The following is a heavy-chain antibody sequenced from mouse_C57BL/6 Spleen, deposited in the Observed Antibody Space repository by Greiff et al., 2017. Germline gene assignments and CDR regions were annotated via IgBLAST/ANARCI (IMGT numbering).Heavy chain of an antibody. V-gene: IGHV14-2*01. D-gene: IGHD4-1*01. CDR3: ALTGTYWYFDV. CDR2: IDPEDGDT. CDR1: GFNIKDYY. Sequence: VQLQPSGAELVRPGASVKLSCTASGFNIKDYYMHWVKQRTEQGLEWIGRIDPEDGDTKYAPKFQGKATITADKSYNTAYLQLSSLTSVDTAVYYCALTGTYWYFDVWGTGTTVTVSS. J-gene: IGHJ1*03.